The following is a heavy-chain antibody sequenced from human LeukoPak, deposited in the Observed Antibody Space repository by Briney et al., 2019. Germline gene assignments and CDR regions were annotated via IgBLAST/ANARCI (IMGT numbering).Heavy chain of an antibody. Sequence: PSETLSLTCAVYGGSFSGYYWSWIRQPPGKGLEWIGEINHSGSTNYNPSLKSRVTISVGTSKNQFSLKLSSVTAADTAVYYCARGRLSYYYMDVWGKGTTVTVSS. CDR1: GGSFSGYY. J-gene: IGHJ6*03. CDR3: ARGRLSYYYMDV. V-gene: IGHV4-34*01. D-gene: IGHD3-16*01. CDR2: INHSGST.